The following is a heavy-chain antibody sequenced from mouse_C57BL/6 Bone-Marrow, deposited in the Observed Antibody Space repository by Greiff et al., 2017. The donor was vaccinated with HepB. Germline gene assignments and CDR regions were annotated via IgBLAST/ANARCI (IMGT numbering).Heavy chain of an antibody. Sequence: QVQLKQSGPELVKPGASVKLSCKASGYAFSSSWMNWVKQRPGKGLEWIGRIDPGDGDTNYNGKFKGKATLSADKTSIKAYMQLSSLTSEDSAVYFCAREDGSLYFDYWGQGTTLTVSS. J-gene: IGHJ2*01. CDR3: AREDGSLYFDY. D-gene: IGHD2-3*01. CDR1: GYAFSSSW. V-gene: IGHV1-82*01. CDR2: IDPGDGDT.